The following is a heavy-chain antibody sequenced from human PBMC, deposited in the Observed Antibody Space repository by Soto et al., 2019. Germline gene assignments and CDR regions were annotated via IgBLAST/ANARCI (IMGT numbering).Heavy chain of an antibody. CDR3: ARKIYDFWSGYDYYYYGMDV. CDR2: IYPGDSDT. CDR1: GYSFTSYW. J-gene: IGHJ6*02. Sequence: PGESLKISCKGSGYSFTSYWIVWVRQMPGKGLEWMGIIYPGDSDTRYSPSFQGQVTISADKSISTAYLQWSSLKASDTAMYYCARKIYDFWSGYDYYYYGMDVWGQGTTVTVSS. V-gene: IGHV5-51*01. D-gene: IGHD3-3*01.